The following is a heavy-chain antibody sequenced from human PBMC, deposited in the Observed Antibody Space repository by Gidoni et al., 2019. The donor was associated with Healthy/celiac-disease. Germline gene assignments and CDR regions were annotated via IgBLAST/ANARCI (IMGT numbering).Heavy chain of an antibody. J-gene: IGHJ3*02. CDR1: GFTCSNDG. CDR2: IKSKTDGGTT. D-gene: IGHD3-22*01. V-gene: IGHV3-15*01. Sequence: EVQLVESGGGLVKPGGSVRLSGAASGFTCSNDGRSWVGQAPGKGLEWVVRIKSKTDGGTTDYAAPVKGRFTISRDDSKNTLYLQMNSLKTEDTAVYYCTTDYGYYDSSGYYSGVQGAFDIWGQGTMVTVSS. CDR3: TTDYGYYDSSGYYSGVQGAFDI.